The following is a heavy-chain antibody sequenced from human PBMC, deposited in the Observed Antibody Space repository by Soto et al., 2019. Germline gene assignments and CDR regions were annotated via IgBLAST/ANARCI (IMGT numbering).Heavy chain of an antibody. CDR3: ARNSYGVLAY. CDR2: IYYSGST. D-gene: IGHD5-18*01. J-gene: IGHJ4*02. V-gene: IGHV4-61*01. CDR1: GGSVNSGSYY. Sequence: QVQLQESGPGLVKPSETLSLTCTVSGGSVNSGSYYWSWIRQPPGKGLEWIGYIYYSGSTNYNPSLKSRVTISVDTSRNQFALNLSSVTAADTAFYYCARNSYGVLAYWGLGPLVTVSS.